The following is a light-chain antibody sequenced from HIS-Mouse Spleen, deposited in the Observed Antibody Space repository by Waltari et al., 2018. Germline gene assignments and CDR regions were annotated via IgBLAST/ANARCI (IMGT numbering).Light chain of an antibody. CDR3: CSYAGSYNWV. V-gene: IGLV2-11*01. CDR2: DVS. J-gene: IGLJ3*02. CDR1: SSDVGGYNY. Sequence: QSALTQPRPVSGSPGQSVTISCTGTSSDVGGYNYVSWYQQHPGKAPKLMIYDVSDLPSGVPDRFSGSNSGNTASLTMSGLQAEDDAYYYSCSYAGSYNWVFGGGTKLTVL.